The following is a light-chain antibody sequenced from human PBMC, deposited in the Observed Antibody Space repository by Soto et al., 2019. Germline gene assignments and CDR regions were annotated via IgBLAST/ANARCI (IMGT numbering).Light chain of an antibody. J-gene: IGKJ2*01. Sequence: ETVMTQSPATLSVSPGERATLSCRASQSVGSNLAWYQQRPGQAPRLLIYGVSTRATGIPARFSGSGSGTEFTLSISSLQSEDFAVYYCQQYNNWPPNTFGQGTKLEIK. CDR2: GVS. V-gene: IGKV3-15*01. CDR3: QQYNNWPPNT. CDR1: QSVGSN.